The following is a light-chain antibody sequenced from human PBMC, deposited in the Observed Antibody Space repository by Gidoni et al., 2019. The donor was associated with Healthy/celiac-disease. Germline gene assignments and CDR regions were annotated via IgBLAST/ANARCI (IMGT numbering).Light chain of an antibody. J-gene: IGKJ5*01. V-gene: IGKV1-27*01. CDR1: QGISNY. CDR3: QQYNSAPST. Sequence: DSQMPQSPSSLSASVGDRVTITCRASQGISNYLSWYQQKPGKVPKLLIYAASTLQSGVPSQFSGSGSGTDFTLTISSLQPEDVATYYCQQYNSAPSTFGQGTRLEIK. CDR2: AAS.